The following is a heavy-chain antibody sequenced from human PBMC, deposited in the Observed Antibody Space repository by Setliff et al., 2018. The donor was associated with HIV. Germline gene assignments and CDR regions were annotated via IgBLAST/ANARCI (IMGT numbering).Heavy chain of an antibody. CDR1: GFTFSSYA. CDR2: ISSTGAII. J-gene: IGHJ4*02. CDR3: AREFVALGNHFDK. Sequence: GGSLRLSCAASGFTFSSYAMSWVRQAPGKGLEWISYISSTGAIIYYADSVRGRFTISRDNAKNSVYLQMNSLRADDTALYYCAREFVALGNHFDKWGQGTLVTVSS. V-gene: IGHV3-48*03.